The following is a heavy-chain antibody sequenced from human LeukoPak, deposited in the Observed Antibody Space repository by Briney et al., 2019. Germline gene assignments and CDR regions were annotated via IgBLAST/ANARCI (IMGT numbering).Heavy chain of an antibody. Sequence: GASVKVSCKASGYTFTDYYMHWVQQAPGKGLEWMGRVDPEDGETIYAEKFQGRVTITADTSTDTAYMELSSLRSEDTAVYYCATDITGTTIDYWGQGTLVTVSS. CDR3: ATDITGTTIDY. CDR2: VDPEDGET. J-gene: IGHJ4*02. D-gene: IGHD1-7*01. CDR1: GYTFTDYY. V-gene: IGHV1-69-2*01.